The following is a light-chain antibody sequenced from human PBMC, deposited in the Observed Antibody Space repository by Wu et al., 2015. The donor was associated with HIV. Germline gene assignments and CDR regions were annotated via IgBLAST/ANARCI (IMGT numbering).Light chain of an antibody. V-gene: IGKV1D-8*02. Sequence: AIWMTQSPSLLSASTGDRVTISCRVSQGISSYLAWYQQKPGKAPELLIYGASTLQSGVPSRFSGSGSGTDFTLTVSFLQSEDFATYYCQQYYDFPPTFGGGTTVEIK. J-gene: IGKJ4*01. CDR2: GAS. CDR3: QQYYDFPPT. CDR1: QGISSY.